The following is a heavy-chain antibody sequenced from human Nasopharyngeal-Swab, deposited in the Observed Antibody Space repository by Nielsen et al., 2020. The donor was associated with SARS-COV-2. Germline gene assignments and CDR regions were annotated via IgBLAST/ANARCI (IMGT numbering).Heavy chain of an antibody. J-gene: IGHJ4*02. CDR2: IWYDGSNK. CDR1: GFTFSSYG. D-gene: IGHD3-3*01. Sequence: GGSLRLSCAASGFTFSSYGMHWVRQAPGKGLEWVAVIWYDGSNKYYADSVKGRFTISRDNSKNTLYLQMNSLRAEDTAVYYCARDSAYYDFWSGYDGPDFDYWGQGTLVTVSS. CDR3: ARDSAYYDFWSGYDGPDFDY. V-gene: IGHV3-33*01.